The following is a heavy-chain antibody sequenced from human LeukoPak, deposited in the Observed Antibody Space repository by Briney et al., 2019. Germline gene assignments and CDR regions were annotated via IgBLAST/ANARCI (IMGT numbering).Heavy chain of an antibody. Sequence: SETLSLTCTVSGGSISSGGYYWGWIRQHPGKGLEWIGYIYYSGSTYYNPSLKSRVTISVDTSKNQFSLKLSSVTAADTAVYYCARDGRYGMDVWGQGTTVTVSS. CDR2: IYYSGST. J-gene: IGHJ6*02. CDR3: ARDGRYGMDV. CDR1: GGSISSGGYY. V-gene: IGHV4-31*03.